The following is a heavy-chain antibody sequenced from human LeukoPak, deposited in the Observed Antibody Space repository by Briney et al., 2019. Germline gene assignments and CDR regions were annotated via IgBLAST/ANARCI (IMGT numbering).Heavy chain of an antibody. V-gene: IGHV1-2*02. CDR1: GYTFTGYY. D-gene: IGHD2-15*01. Sequence: GASVKVSCKASGYTFTGYYMHWVRQAPGQGLEWMGWINPNSGGTNYAQKFQGRVTMTRDTSISTAYMEPSRLRSDDAAVYYCARDPRSRYCSGGSCPYFDYWGQGTLVTVSS. CDR2: INPNSGGT. J-gene: IGHJ4*02. CDR3: ARDPRSRYCSGGSCPYFDY.